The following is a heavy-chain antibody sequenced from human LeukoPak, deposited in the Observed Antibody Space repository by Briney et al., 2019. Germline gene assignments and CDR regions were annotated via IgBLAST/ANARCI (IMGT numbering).Heavy chain of an antibody. CDR3: ARDRFKLLRPTLIDY. Sequence: GGSLRLSCAGSGFTFSSYWMSWVRQAPGKGLEWVANIKQDGSEKYYVDSVKGRFTISRDNAKNSLYLQMNSLRAEDTAVYYCARDRFKLLRPTLIDYWGQGTLVTVSS. CDR1: GFTFSSYW. D-gene: IGHD2-21*01. CDR2: IKQDGSEK. V-gene: IGHV3-7*01. J-gene: IGHJ4*02.